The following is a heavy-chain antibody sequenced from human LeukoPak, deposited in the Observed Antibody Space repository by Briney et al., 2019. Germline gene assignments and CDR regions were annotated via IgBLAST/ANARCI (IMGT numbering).Heavy chain of an antibody. J-gene: IGHJ4*02. D-gene: IGHD6-19*01. CDR1: GGSISSYY. CDR3: ARVNSSGHY. V-gene: IGHV4-59*08. CDR2: IYYSGRT. Sequence: SETLSLTSTVSGGSISSYYWSWIRQPPGKGLEWIGNIYYSGRTNYNPSLKSRVTISVDTSKNQFSLKLSSVTAADTAVYYCARVNSSGHYWGQGTLVTVSS.